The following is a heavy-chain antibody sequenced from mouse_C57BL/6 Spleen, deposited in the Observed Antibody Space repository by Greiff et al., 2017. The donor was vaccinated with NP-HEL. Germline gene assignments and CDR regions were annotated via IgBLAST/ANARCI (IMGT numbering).Heavy chain of an antibody. V-gene: IGHV1-26*01. CDR1: GYTFTDYY. J-gene: IGHJ2*01. D-gene: IGHD1-1*02. CDR3: ASGGTGYFDY. Sequence: EVQLQQSGPELVKPGASVKISCKASGYTFTDYYMNWVMQSHGTSLEWIGHINPNTGGTNYNQKFKGKATLTVDKSSSTAYMELRSLTSEDSAVYYWASGGTGYFDYWGQGTTLTVSS. CDR2: INPNTGGT.